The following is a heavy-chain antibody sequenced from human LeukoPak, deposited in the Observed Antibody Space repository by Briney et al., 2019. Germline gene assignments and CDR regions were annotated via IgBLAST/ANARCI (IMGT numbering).Heavy chain of an antibody. V-gene: IGHV4-34*01. J-gene: IGHJ3*02. CDR3: ARVRATGAFDI. CDR2: INHSGST. CDR1: GGSFSGYY. Sequence: KAPETLSLTRAVYGGSFSGYYWTWIRQPPGKGLEWIGEINHSGSTNYNPSLKSRVTISVDTSKNQFSLKLSSVTAADTAVYYCARVRATGAFDIWGQGTMVTVSS. D-gene: IGHD1-26*01.